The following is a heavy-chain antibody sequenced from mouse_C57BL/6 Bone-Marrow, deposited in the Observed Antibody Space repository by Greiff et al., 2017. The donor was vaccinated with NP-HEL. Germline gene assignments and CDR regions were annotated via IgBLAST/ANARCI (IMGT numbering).Heavy chain of an antibody. CDR1: GYTFTDYE. J-gene: IGHJ4*01. V-gene: IGHV1-15*01. CDR2: IDPETGGT. CDR3: TSRYSLDY. Sequence: VQLQQSGAELVRPGASVTLSCKASGYTFTDYEMHWVKQTPVHGLEWIGAIDPETGGTAYNQKFKGKSILTADKSSSTAYMELRSLTSEDSAVYYCTSRYSLDYWGQGTSVTVSS. D-gene: IGHD2-12*01.